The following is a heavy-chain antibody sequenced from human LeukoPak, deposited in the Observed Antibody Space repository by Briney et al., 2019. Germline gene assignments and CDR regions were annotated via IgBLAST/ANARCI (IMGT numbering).Heavy chain of an antibody. CDR1: GFTFSSYA. V-gene: IGHV3-21*01. CDR2: ISSSSSYI. D-gene: IGHD6-13*01. J-gene: IGHJ4*02. Sequence: PGGSLRLSCAASGFTFSSYAMNWVRQAPGKGLEWVSSISSSSSYIYYADSVKGRFTISRDNAKNSLYLQMNSLRAEDTAVYYCARWSKAAAGTSDYWGQGTLVTVSS. CDR3: ARWSKAAAGTSDY.